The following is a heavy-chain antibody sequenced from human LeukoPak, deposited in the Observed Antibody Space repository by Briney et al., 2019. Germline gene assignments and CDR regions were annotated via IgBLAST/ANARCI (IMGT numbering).Heavy chain of an antibody. CDR2: LTGSALLT. V-gene: IGHV3-23*01. Sequence: GGSLRLSCAASEFIFSNYAMSWVRQAPGKGLEWVSTLTGSALLTYYADSVKGRFTISRDNSHNTLYLQMNNLRAEDTALYYCVKSSGSATYYFDYWGQGILVTVSS. D-gene: IGHD7-27*01. CDR3: VKSSGSATYYFDY. CDR1: EFIFSNYA. J-gene: IGHJ4*02.